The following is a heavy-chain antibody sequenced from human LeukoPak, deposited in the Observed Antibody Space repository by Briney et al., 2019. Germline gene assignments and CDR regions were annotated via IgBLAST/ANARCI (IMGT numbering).Heavy chain of an antibody. D-gene: IGHD6-19*01. CDR3: ARVSGWYWFDP. CDR2: IYYSGST. Sequence: SETLSLTXSVSGGSISSYYWSWIRQPPGKGLEGIGYIYYSGSTNYNPSLKSRGTISVDTSKDQFSLKLSSVTAADTAVYYCARVSGWYWFDPWGQGTLVTVSS. V-gene: IGHV4-59*01. CDR1: GGSISSYY. J-gene: IGHJ5*02.